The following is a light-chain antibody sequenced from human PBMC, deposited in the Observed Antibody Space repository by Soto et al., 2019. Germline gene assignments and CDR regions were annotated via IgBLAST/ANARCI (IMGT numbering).Light chain of an antibody. V-gene: IGKV1-5*01. Sequence: DIQMTQSPSILSASVGDRVTITCRSSQTITKWLAWYQQKPGKAPRLLIYDAPSLGSWVPSRFSGSGSGTEFTLTISSLQSEDFATYYCQQYKSFWTFGQGTKVDIK. CDR1: QTITKW. CDR2: DAP. CDR3: QQYKSFWT. J-gene: IGKJ1*01.